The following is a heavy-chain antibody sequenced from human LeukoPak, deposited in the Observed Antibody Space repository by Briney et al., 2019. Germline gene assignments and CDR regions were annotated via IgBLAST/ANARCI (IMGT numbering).Heavy chain of an antibody. J-gene: IGHJ4*02. CDR2: ISGSGGST. D-gene: IGHD5-24*01. Sequence: GGSLRLSCAASGFTFGSYAMSWVRQAPGKGLEWVSAISGSGGSTYYADSVKGRFTISRDNSKNTLYLQMNSLRAEDTAVYYCARGRDGYNYEYYFDYWGQGTLVTVSS. CDR3: ARGRDGYNYEYYFDY. CDR1: GFTFGSYA. V-gene: IGHV3-23*01.